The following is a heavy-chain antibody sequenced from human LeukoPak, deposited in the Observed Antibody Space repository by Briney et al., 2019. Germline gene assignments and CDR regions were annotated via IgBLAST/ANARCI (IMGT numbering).Heavy chain of an antibody. Sequence: ASVTVSCTASGYTFTSYGISWVRQAPGQGLEWMGWISAYNGNTNYAQKLQGRVTMTTDTSTSTAYMELRSLRSDDTAVYYCARDVDRYYDFWSGYGHSMDVWGQGTTVTVSS. CDR3: ARDVDRYYDFWSGYGHSMDV. CDR2: ISAYNGNT. D-gene: IGHD3-3*01. J-gene: IGHJ6*02. V-gene: IGHV1-18*01. CDR1: GYTFTSYG.